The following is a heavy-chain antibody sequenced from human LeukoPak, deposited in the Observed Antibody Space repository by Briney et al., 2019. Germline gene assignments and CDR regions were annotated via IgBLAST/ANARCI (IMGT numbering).Heavy chain of an antibody. CDR3: ARVSVTGTTVLSPYYFDY. Sequence: SETLSLTCAVYGGSFSGYYWSWIRQPPGKGLEWIGEINHSGSTNYNPSLKSRVTISVDTSKNQFSLKLSSLTVADPAVYYCARVSVTGTTVLSPYYFDYWGQGTLVTVSS. J-gene: IGHJ4*02. CDR2: INHSGST. CDR1: GGSFSGYY. D-gene: IGHD1-7*01. V-gene: IGHV4-34*01.